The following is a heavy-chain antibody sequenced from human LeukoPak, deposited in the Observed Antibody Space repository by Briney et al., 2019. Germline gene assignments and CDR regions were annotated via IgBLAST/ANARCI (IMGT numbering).Heavy chain of an antibody. D-gene: IGHD6-19*01. CDR1: GGSISSYY. CDR2: IYTSGST. V-gene: IGHV4-4*07. Sequence: SETLSLTCTVSGGSISSYYWSWIRQPAGKGLEWIGRIYTSGSTNYNPSLKSRVTMSADTSKNQFSLKLSSVTAADTAVYYCAREGSEPIAVAGNAFDIWGQGTMVTVSS. CDR3: AREGSEPIAVAGNAFDI. J-gene: IGHJ3*02.